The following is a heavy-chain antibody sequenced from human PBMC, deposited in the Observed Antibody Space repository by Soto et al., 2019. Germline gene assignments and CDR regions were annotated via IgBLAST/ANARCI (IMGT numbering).Heavy chain of an antibody. Sequence: SETLSLTCTLSGGSISSYYWSWIRQPPGKGLEWIGYIYYSGSTNYNPSLKSRVTISVDTSKNQFSLKLSSVTAADTAVYYCARSPDVLLWFGELFQYYFDYWGQGTLVTVSS. V-gene: IGHV4-59*01. D-gene: IGHD3-10*01. J-gene: IGHJ4*02. CDR2: IYYSGST. CDR3: ARSPDVLLWFGELFQYYFDY. CDR1: GGSISSYY.